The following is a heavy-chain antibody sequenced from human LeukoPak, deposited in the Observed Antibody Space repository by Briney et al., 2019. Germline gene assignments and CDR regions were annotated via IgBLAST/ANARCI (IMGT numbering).Heavy chain of an antibody. J-gene: IGHJ4*02. Sequence: SETLSLTCAVYGGSFSGYYWSWIRQPPGKGLEWIGETNHSGSTNYNPSLKSRVTISVDTSKNQFSLKLSSVTAADAAVYYCARQIGRGISNYFDYWGQGTLVTVSS. CDR2: TNHSGST. CDR3: ARQIGRGISNYFDY. V-gene: IGHV4-34*01. D-gene: IGHD6-13*01. CDR1: GGSFSGYY.